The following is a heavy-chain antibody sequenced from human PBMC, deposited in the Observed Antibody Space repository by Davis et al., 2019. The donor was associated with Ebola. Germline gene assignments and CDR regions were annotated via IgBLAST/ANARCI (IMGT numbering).Heavy chain of an antibody. V-gene: IGHV3-23*01. Sequence: GESLKISCAASGFIFTNAWMSWVRQAPGKGLEWVSTLVTSADTYYADSVKGRFTISRDNSRNTLYLQMNGLRVEDTAIYYCAKDTSNIWFDIWGQGTMVTVSS. CDR2: LVTSADT. CDR1: GFIFTNAW. D-gene: IGHD1-26*01. J-gene: IGHJ3*02. CDR3: AKDTSNIWFDI.